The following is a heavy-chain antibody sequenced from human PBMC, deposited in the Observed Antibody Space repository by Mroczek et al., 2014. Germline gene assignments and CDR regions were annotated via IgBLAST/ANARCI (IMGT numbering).Heavy chain of an antibody. CDR1: GFTFDDYA. V-gene: IGHV3-9*01. CDR3: AKXASNMPTMTDQDAFDI. J-gene: IGHJ3*02. Sequence: ESGGGLVQPGRSLRLSCAASGFTFDDYAMHWVRQAPGKGLEWVSGISWNSGSIGYADSVKGRFTISRDNAKNSLYLQMNSLRAEDTALYYCAKXASNMPTMTDQDAFDIWGQGTMVTVSS. D-gene: IGHD3-22*01. CDR2: ISWNSGSI.